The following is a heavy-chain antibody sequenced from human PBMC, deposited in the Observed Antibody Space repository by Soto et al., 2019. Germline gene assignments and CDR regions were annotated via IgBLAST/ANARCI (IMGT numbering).Heavy chain of an antibody. V-gene: IGHV4-59*08. J-gene: IGHJ4*02. CDR2: IYYSGST. Sequence: SETLSLTSTVSGGSISSFYWSWIRQPPGKGLEWIGYIYYSGSTNYNPSLKSRVTISVDTSKNQFSLKLSSVTAADTAVYYCARRYGYSFDYWGQGTLVTVSS. D-gene: IGHD1-1*01. CDR1: GGSISSFY. CDR3: ARRYGYSFDY.